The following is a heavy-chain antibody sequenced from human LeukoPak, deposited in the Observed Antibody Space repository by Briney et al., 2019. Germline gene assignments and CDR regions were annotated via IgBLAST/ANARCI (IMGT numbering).Heavy chain of an antibody. J-gene: IGHJ6*02. CDR2: MNPNSGNT. D-gene: IGHD4-17*01. V-gene: IGHV1-8*01. CDR3: ARGYSDSLLFYYGMDV. Sequence: ASVKVSCKASGYTFTSYDINWVRQATGQGLEWMGWMNPNSGNTGYAQKFQGRVTMTRNTSISTAYMELSSLRSGDTAVYYCARGYSDSLLFYYGMDVWGQGTTVTVSS. CDR1: GYTFTSYD.